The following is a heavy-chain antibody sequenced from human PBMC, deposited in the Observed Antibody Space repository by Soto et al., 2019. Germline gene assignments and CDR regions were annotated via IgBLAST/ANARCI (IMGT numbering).Heavy chain of an antibody. Sequence: PGGSLRLSCRASGFSFSSFAMTWVRQAPGKGLEWVSSIGGSGIITYYTDSVKGRFTISRDNSGNTLFLHMNSLRAEDTAVYYCAKDRSGSYYFYYWGQGTLVTVSS. J-gene: IGHJ4*02. CDR1: GFSFSSFA. CDR2: IGGSGIIT. CDR3: AKDRSGSYYFYY. V-gene: IGHV3-23*01. D-gene: IGHD1-26*01.